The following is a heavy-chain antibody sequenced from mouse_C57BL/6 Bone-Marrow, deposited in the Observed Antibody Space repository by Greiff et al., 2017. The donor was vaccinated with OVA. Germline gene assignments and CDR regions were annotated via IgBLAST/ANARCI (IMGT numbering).Heavy chain of an antibody. CDR3: AREGGDYDFFDY. J-gene: IGHJ2*01. D-gene: IGHD2-4*01. Sequence: VQLQQSGPGLVKPSQSLSLTCSVTGYSITSGYYWNWIRQFPGNKLEWMGYISYDGSNNYNPSLKNRISITRDTSKNQFFLKLNSVTTEDTATYYCAREGGDYDFFDYWGQGTTLTVSS. CDR1: GYSITSGYY. V-gene: IGHV3-6*01. CDR2: ISYDGSN.